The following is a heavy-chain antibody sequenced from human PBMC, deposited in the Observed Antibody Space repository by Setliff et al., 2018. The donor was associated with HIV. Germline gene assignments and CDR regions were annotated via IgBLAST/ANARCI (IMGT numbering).Heavy chain of an antibody. D-gene: IGHD3-10*01. CDR3: ARSVIGYYYYGMDV. CDR1: GFTFSSYG. V-gene: IGHV3-30*02. CDR2: IRHDGINE. Sequence: PGGSLRLSCAASGFTFSSYGMHWVRQAPGKGLEWVTFIRHDGINEDYRDSVKGRFSVSRDNSKNTVFLQMNSLRVEDTALYYCARSVIGYYYYGMDVWGQGTLVTVSS. J-gene: IGHJ6*02.